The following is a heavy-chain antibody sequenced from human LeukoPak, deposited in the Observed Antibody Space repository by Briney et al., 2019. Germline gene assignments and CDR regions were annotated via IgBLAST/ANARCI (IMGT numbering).Heavy chain of an antibody. CDR2: INPNSGGT. D-gene: IGHD3-10*01. Sequence: GASVKVSCKASGYTFTAYDMHWVRQAPGQGLEWVGGINPNSGGTNYAQKFQVRVTMTRDTSITTAYMELTSLRSDDTAVYYCARALLYGSGSYAVFDTWGQGTLVTVSS. J-gene: IGHJ4*02. CDR3: ARALLYGSGSYAVFDT. V-gene: IGHV1-2*02. CDR1: GYTFTAYD.